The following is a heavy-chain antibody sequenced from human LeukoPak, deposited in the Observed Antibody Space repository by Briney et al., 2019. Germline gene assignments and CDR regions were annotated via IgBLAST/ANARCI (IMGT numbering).Heavy chain of an antibody. D-gene: IGHD2-2*03. Sequence: ASVKVSCKASGYTFTSYDINWVRQATGQGLEWMGWMNPNSGNTGYAQKFQGRVTMTRNTSISTAYMELSSLRSEDTAVYYCARSGYCSGTSCSYYYGMDVWGQGTTVTVSS. CDR3: ARSGYCSGTSCSYYYGMDV. CDR1: GYTFTSYD. V-gene: IGHV1-8*01. J-gene: IGHJ6*02. CDR2: MNPNSGNT.